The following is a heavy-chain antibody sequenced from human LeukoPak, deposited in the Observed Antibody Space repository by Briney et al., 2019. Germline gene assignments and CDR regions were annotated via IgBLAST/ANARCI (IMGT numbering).Heavy chain of an antibody. CDR2: INPNNGGT. Sequence: GASVKVSCKVSGYTFTGYYMHWLRQAPGQGLEWMGWINPNNGGTNYAQNFQGRITMTRDTSTSTAYMELSRLRFDDTAVYYCASGPSLGTTHPYFDYWGQGTLVTVPS. CDR1: GYTFTGYY. V-gene: IGHV1-2*02. J-gene: IGHJ4*02. D-gene: IGHD2-15*01. CDR3: ASGPSLGTTHPYFDY.